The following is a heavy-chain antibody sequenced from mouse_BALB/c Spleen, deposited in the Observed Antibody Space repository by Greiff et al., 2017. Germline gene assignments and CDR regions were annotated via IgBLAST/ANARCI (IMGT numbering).Heavy chain of an antibody. CDR1: GFTFNTYA. Sequence: EVMLVESGGGLVQPKGSLKLSCAASGFTFNTYAMNWVRQAPGKGLEWVARIRSKSNNYATYYADSVKDRFTISRDDSQSMLYLQMNNLKTEDTAMYYCVRGGYYPYYAMDYWGQGTSVTVSS. CDR3: VRGGYYPYYAMDY. D-gene: IGHD2-3*01. V-gene: IGHV10-1*02. CDR2: IRSKSNNYAT. J-gene: IGHJ4*01.